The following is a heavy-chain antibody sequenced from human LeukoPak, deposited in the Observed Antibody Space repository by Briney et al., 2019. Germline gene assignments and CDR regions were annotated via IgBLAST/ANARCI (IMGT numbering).Heavy chain of an antibody. CDR3: VRGGPNRSGWTLDY. V-gene: IGHV1-3*01. CDR2: FNSDTGDT. D-gene: IGHD6-19*01. CDR1: GYTFTNYA. Sequence: ASVKVSCKASGYTFTNYAIHWVRQAPGQRLEWMGWFNSDTGDTHYSQNFQGRLIITRDTSASTVYMELTSLRPEDTAVFFCVRGGPNRSGWTLDYWGQGTLVTASS. J-gene: IGHJ4*02.